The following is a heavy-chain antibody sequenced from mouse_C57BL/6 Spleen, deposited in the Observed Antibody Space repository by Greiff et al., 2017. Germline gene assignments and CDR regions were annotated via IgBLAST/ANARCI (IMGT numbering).Heavy chain of an antibody. D-gene: IGHD2-3*01. V-gene: IGHV5-17*01. CDR3: ARGDDGYYGGAMDY. CDR1: GFTFSDYG. CDR2: ISSGSSTI. Sequence: EVQLQESGGGLVKPGGSLKLSCAASGFTFSDYGMHWVRQAPEKGLEWVAYISSGSSTIYYADTVKGRFTISRDNAKNTLFLQMTSLRSEDTAMYYCARGDDGYYGGAMDYWGQGTSVTVSS. J-gene: IGHJ4*01.